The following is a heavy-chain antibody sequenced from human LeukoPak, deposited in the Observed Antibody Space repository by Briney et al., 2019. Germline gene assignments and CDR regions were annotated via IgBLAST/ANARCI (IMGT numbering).Heavy chain of an antibody. CDR3: ARELRFLEWFYFDY. V-gene: IGHV1-46*01. CDR1: GYTFSFYY. CDR2: INPSDGST. Sequence: AASVKVSCKASGYTFSFYYMHWVRQAPGQGLERMGRINPSDGSTSYAQKFQGRVTMTRDTSTSTVYMELSSLRSEDTAVYYCARELRFLEWFYFDYWGQGTLVTVSS. D-gene: IGHD3-3*01. J-gene: IGHJ4*02.